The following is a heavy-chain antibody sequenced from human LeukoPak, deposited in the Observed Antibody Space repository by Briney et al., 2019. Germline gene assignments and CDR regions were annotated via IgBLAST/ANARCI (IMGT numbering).Heavy chain of an antibody. CDR2: INTNTGNS. V-gene: IGHV7-4-1*02. CDR1: GYTFTSYA. J-gene: IGHJ5*02. CDR3: SREAEVVPAAIKSWFDP. Sequence: GASVKVSCKASGYTFTSYAMNWVRQAPGQGLEWMGWINTNTGNSTYAQGFTGRFVFFLDTSVSTAYLQISSLKAEDTAVYYCSREAEVVPAAIKSWFDPWGQGTLVTVSS. D-gene: IGHD2-2*01.